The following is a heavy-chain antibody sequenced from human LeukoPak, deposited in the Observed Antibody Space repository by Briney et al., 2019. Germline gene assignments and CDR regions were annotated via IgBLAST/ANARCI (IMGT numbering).Heavy chain of an antibody. J-gene: IGHJ4*02. CDR3: ARGGPKQQLRLGY. V-gene: IGHV4-31*03. Sequence: SQTLSLTCTVSGGSISSGGYYWSWIRQHPGKGLEWIGYIYYSGSTYYNPSLKSRVTISVDTSKNQFSLKLSSVTAADTAVYYCARGGPKQQLRLGYWGQGTLATVSS. CDR1: GGSISSGGYY. D-gene: IGHD6-13*01. CDR2: IYYSGST.